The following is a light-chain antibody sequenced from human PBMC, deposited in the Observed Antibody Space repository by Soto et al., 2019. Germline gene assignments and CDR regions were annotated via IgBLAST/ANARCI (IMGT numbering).Light chain of an antibody. CDR1: QSVSSNY. V-gene: IGKV3-20*01. CDR3: HHYSSSPPWT. CDR2: GTS. J-gene: IGKJ1*01. Sequence: EIVLTQSPGTLSLSPGERATLSCRASQSVSSNYLAWYQQKPGQAPRLLVYGTSSMATGIPDRFSGSGSGTDFTLIISRLEPEDFAVYYCHHYSSSPPWTFSQGTNVEI.